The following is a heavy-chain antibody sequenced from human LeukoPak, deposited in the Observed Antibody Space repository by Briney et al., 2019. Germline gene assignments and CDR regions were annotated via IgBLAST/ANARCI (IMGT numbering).Heavy chain of an antibody. CDR3: ARDEPTVTTGPPVGS. V-gene: IGHV3-74*01. D-gene: IGHD4-17*01. Sequence: GGSLRLSCEASGFTFYSYWMHWVRQAPGKGLVWVSCIKSDGSITNYADSVRGRFTISRDNAKSTLYLQMDSLRVEDTAVYYCARDEPTVTTGPPVGSWGQGTLVTVSS. CDR2: IKSDGSIT. J-gene: IGHJ4*02. CDR1: GFTFYSYW.